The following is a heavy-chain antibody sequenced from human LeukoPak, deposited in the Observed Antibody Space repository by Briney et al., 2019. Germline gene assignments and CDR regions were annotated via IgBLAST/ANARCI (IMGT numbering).Heavy chain of an antibody. Sequence: GGSLRLSCAASGFTFSSYGMHWVRQAPGKGLEWVAVISYDGSNKYYADSVKGRFTISRDNSKNTLYLQMNSLRPEDTAVYYCAKSHHVTAIDYWGQGTLVTVSS. CDR2: ISYDGSNK. J-gene: IGHJ4*02. V-gene: IGHV3-30*18. D-gene: IGHD2-21*02. CDR3: AKSHHVTAIDY. CDR1: GFTFSSYG.